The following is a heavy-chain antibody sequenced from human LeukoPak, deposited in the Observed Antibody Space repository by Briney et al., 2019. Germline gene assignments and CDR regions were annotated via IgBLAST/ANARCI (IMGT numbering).Heavy chain of an antibody. CDR3: AISMSATYYYDSSGYFNGAFDI. V-gene: IGHV5-51*01. CDR2: IYPGGSDT. Sequence: GESLKISCKGSGYPFTSYWIGWVRQMPGKGLEWMGIIYPGGSDTRYSPSFQGQVTISADKSISTAYLQWSSLKASDTAMYYCAISMSATYYYDSSGYFNGAFDIWGQGTMVTVSS. J-gene: IGHJ3*02. D-gene: IGHD3-22*01. CDR1: GYPFTSYW.